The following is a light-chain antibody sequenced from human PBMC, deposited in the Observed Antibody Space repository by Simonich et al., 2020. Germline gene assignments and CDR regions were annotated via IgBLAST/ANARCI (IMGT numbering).Light chain of an antibody. V-gene: IGKV4-1*01. CDR1: QSVLYSSNNKNY. Sequence: DIVMTQSPDSLAVSLGERATINCKSSQSVLYSSNNKNYLAWYQQKPGQPPKLLIYWASNRESGVPDRFRGSGSGTDFTLTISSLQAEDVAVYYCQQYYSTPSWTFGQGTKVEIK. J-gene: IGKJ1*01. CDR3: QQYYSTPSWT. CDR2: WAS.